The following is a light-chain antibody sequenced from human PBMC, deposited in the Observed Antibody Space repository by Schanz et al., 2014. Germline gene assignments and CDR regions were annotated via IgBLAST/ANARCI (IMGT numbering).Light chain of an antibody. V-gene: IGLV1-40*01. CDR3: QSYDSSLSAWV. Sequence: QSVLTQPPSVSGAPGQRVTISCTGSSSNIGAGYDVHWYQQLPGTAPKLLIHGDTNRPSGVPDRFSGSKSGTSPSLAITGLQAEDEADYYCQSYDSSLSAWVFGGGTKLTVL. CDR1: SSNIGAGYD. CDR2: GDT. J-gene: IGLJ3*02.